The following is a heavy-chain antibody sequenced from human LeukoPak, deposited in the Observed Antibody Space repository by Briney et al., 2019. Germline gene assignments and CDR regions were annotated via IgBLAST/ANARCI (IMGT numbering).Heavy chain of an antibody. CDR1: GGSISSGGYY. CDR3: ARSHYDILTGWYYFDY. Sequence: PSQTLSLTCTVSGGSISSGGYYWSWIRQHPGKGLEWIGYIYYSGSTYYNPSLKSRVTISVDTSKNQFPLKLSSVTAADTAVYYCARSHYDILTGWYYFDYWGQGTLVTVSS. J-gene: IGHJ4*02. D-gene: IGHD3-9*01. V-gene: IGHV4-31*03. CDR2: IYYSGST.